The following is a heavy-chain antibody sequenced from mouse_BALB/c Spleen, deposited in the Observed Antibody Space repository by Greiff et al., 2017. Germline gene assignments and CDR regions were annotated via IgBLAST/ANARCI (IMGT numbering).Heavy chain of an antibody. CDR1: GYTFTSYW. V-gene: IGHV1S81*02. D-gene: IGHD3-2*02. Sequence: VQLQQPGAELVKPGASVRLSCKASGYTFTSYWMHWVKQRPGQGLEWIGEINPSNGRTNYNEKFKSKATLTVDKSSSTAYMQLSSLTSEDSAVYYCARSGLSYYPDYWGQGTTLTVSS. CDR3: ARSGLSYYPDY. J-gene: IGHJ2*01. CDR2: INPSNGRT.